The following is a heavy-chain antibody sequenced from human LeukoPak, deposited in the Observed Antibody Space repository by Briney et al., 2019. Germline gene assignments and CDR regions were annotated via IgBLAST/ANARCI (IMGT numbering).Heavy chain of an antibody. CDR1: GFTFSSYA. Sequence: GGSLRLSCAASGFTFSSYAMSWVRQAPGKGLEWVSAISGSGGSTYYADSVKGRFTISRDNSKNTLYLQMNSLRAEDTAVYYCAKSAWSGPDSGYSYGGLFDYWGQGTLVTVSS. CDR3: AKSAWSGPDSGYSYGGLFDY. CDR2: ISGSGGST. D-gene: IGHD5-18*01. V-gene: IGHV3-23*01. J-gene: IGHJ4*02.